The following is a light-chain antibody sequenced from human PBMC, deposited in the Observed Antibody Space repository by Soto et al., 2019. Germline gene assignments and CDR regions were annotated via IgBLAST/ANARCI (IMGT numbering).Light chain of an antibody. V-gene: IGKV3-20*01. CDR2: GAS. J-gene: IGKJ1*01. Sequence: EIVLTQSPGTLSLSPGERATLSCRASQSISAGNLAWYQQRPGRAPRLLIYGASSRATGIPDRFSAYGSGTDFTLIISTLEPEDFAIYYCHQYGDLPDRDRWSFGQGTKV. CDR1: QSISAGN. CDR3: HQYGDLPDRDRWS.